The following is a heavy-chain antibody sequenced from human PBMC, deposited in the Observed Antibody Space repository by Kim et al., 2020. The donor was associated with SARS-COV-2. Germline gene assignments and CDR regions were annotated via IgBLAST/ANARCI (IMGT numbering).Heavy chain of an antibody. V-gene: IGHV4-39*01. J-gene: IGHJ6*01. CDR1: GGSISSSSYY. CDR3: ARQGTYYDCLTGRYYY. CDR2: IYYSGST. Sequence: SETLSLTCTVSGGSISSSSYYWGWIRQPPGKGLEWIGSIYYSGSTYYNPSLKSRITISVDTSKNQFSLRLTSVTAADTSVYYCARQGTYYDCLTGRYYY. D-gene: IGHD3-9*01.